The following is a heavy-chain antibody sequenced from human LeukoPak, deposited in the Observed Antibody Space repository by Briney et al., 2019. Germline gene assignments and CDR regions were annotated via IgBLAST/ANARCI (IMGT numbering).Heavy chain of an antibody. CDR1: GGSLSGHY. V-gene: IGHV4-34*01. Sequence: SETLSLTCAVYGGSLSGHYWSWIRQPPGKGLEWISEINHSGNTHNNPSLKRRVTMSVDTSKNQFSLKLSSVTAADTAVYYCARGYGGFWDYWGQGTLVTVSS. D-gene: IGHD4/OR15-4a*01. J-gene: IGHJ4*02. CDR2: INHSGNT. CDR3: ARGYGGFWDY.